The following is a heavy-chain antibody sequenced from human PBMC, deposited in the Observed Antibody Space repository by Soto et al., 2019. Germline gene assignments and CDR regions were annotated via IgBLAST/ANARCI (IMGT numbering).Heavy chain of an antibody. D-gene: IGHD1-26*01. V-gene: IGHV4-59*01. Sequence: SETLSLTCTVSGGSISSYYWSWIRQPPGKGLEWIGYIYYSGSTNYNPSLKSRVTISVDTSKNQFSLKLSSVTAADTAVYYCAREGYSGSYYGVYYYGMDVWGQGTTVTVSS. CDR2: IYYSGST. CDR1: GGSISSYY. CDR3: AREGYSGSYYGVYYYGMDV. J-gene: IGHJ6*02.